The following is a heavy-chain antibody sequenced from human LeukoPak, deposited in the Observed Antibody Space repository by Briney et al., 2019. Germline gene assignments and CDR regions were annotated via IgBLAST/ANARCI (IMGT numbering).Heavy chain of an antibody. CDR2: IFHSGST. J-gene: IGHJ6*02. D-gene: IGHD1-1*01. V-gene: IGHV4-59*12. Sequence: KPSETLSLTCTVSSGSIGTYYWSWIRQSPGKGLEWMGYIFHSGSTTYNPSLSSRLTISVDTSKNQFSLELRSVTAADTAVYYCARRGTTGCYLTGLDVWGQGTTVTVSS. CDR1: SGSIGTYY. CDR3: ARRGTTGCYLTGLDV.